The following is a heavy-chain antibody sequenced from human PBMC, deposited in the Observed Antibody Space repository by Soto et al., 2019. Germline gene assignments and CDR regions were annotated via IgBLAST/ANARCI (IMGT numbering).Heavy chain of an antibody. Sequence: GGSLRLSCAASGFTFSSYAMSWVRQAPGQGLEWVSAISGSGGSTYYADSVKGRFTISRDNSKNTLYLQMNSLRAEDTAVYYCANHRWELSPFDYWGQGTLVTVSS. J-gene: IGHJ4*02. V-gene: IGHV3-23*01. CDR2: ISGSGGST. CDR3: ANHRWELSPFDY. D-gene: IGHD1-26*01. CDR1: GFTFSSYA.